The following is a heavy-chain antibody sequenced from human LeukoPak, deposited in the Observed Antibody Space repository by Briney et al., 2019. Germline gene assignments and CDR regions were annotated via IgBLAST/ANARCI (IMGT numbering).Heavy chain of an antibody. Sequence: SGGSLRLSCAASGFTFSSYSMDWVRQAPGKGLECVSSIRDSGNGTDYADSVKGRFTVSRDNSKNTLYLHMNTLSAEDTAVYYCAKWAYYDFWSGHYKSHFDSWGQGTLVTVS. V-gene: IGHV3-23*01. CDR2: IRDSGNGT. CDR1: GFTFSSYS. J-gene: IGHJ4*02. CDR3: AKWAYYDFWSGHYKSHFDS. D-gene: IGHD3-3*01.